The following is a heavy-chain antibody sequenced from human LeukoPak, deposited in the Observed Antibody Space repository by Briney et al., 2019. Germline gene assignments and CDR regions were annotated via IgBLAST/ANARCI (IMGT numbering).Heavy chain of an antibody. V-gene: IGHV1-69*13. CDR3: ARTPTVTSDAFDI. J-gene: IGHJ3*02. D-gene: IGHD4-17*01. Sequence: SVXVSCKXXGGTFSSYAISWVRQAPGQGLEWMGGIIPIFGTANYAQKFQGRVTITADESTSTAYMELSSLRSEDTAVYYCARTPTVTSDAFDIWGQGTMVTVSS. CDR2: IIPIFGTA. CDR1: GGTFSSYA.